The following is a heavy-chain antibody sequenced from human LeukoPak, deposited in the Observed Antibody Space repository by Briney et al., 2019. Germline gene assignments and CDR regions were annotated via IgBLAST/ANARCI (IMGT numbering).Heavy chain of an antibody. V-gene: IGHV1-69*13. D-gene: IGHD3-10*01. CDR2: IIPIFGTA. J-gene: IGHJ4*02. Sequence: RASVKVSCKASGGTFSSYAISWVRQAPGQGLEWMGGIIPIFGTANYAQKFQGRVTITADESTSTAYMEPSSLRSEDTAVYYCARDRNYGSGSFPLDYWGQGTLVTVSS. CDR1: GGTFSSYA. CDR3: ARDRNYGSGSFPLDY.